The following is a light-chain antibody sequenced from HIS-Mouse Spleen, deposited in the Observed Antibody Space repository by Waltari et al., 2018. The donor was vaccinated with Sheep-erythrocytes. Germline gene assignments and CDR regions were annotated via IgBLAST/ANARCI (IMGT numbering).Light chain of an antibody. J-gene: IGKJ2*01. V-gene: IGKV1-9*01. CDR3: QQLNSYPHT. CDR1: QGISSY. CDR2: AAS. Sequence: DIQLTQSPSFLSASVGDRVTTTCRASQGISSYLAWYQQKPGKAPKLLIYAASTLQSGVPSRFSGSGSGTEFTLTISSLQPEDFATYYCQQLNSYPHTFGQVTKLEIK.